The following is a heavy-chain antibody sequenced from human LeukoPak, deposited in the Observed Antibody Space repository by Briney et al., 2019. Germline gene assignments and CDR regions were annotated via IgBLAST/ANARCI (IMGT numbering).Heavy chain of an antibody. CDR2: IYYSGST. J-gene: IGHJ3*02. D-gene: IGHD2-2*02. Sequence: SETLSHTCTVSGGSISSYYWSWIRQPPGKGLEWIGYIYYSGSTNYNPSLKSRVTISVDTSKNQFSLKLSSVTAADTAVYYCARGLYDAFDIWGQGTMVTVSS. CDR1: GGSISSYY. CDR3: ARGLYDAFDI. V-gene: IGHV4-59*01.